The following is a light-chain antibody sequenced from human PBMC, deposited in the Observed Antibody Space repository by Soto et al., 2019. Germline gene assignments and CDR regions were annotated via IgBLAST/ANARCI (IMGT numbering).Light chain of an antibody. CDR1: SSDVGDYNL. Sequence: QSALAQPASVSGSPGQSITISCTGTSSDVGDYNLVSWYQQYPGKVPKLLIYEVTKRPSGVSNRFSGSKSGSTASLTISGLQPEDEADYYCFSYAATSTHVVIGGGTNLTVL. CDR3: FSYAATSTHVV. J-gene: IGLJ2*01. CDR2: EVT. V-gene: IGLV2-23*02.